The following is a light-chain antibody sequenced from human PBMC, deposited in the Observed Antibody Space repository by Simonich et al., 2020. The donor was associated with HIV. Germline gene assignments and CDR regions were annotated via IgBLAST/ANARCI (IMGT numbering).Light chain of an antibody. Sequence: DIQMTQSPSSLSASVGDRVTITCQASQDISNYLNWYQKKPGKAPKLLIYEASNLETGVPSRFSGSGSGTDFTFTISSLQPEDIATYYCQQYDNLPYTFGQGTKLEIK. CDR2: EAS. V-gene: IGKV1-33*01. J-gene: IGKJ2*01. CDR3: QQYDNLPYT. CDR1: QDISNY.